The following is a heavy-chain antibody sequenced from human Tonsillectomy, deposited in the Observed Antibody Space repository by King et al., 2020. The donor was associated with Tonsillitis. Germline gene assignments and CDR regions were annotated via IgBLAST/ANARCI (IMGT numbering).Heavy chain of an antibody. CDR1: GFTFSSYA. J-gene: IGHJ4*02. Sequence: VQLVESGGGLVQPGGSLRLSCAASGFTFSSYAMSWVRQAPGKGLEWVSAISGSGSSTYYTDSVKGRFTISRDKPKNTLYLQMNSLRAEDTAIYYCAKDTTRTRIAAATDHWGQGTLVTVSS. D-gene: IGHD6-13*01. CDR2: ISGSGSST. V-gene: IGHV3-23*04. CDR3: AKDTTRTRIAAATDH.